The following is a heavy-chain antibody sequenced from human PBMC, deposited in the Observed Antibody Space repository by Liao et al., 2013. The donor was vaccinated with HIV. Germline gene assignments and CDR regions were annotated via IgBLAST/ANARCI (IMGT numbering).Heavy chain of an antibody. J-gene: IGHJ3*02. CDR1: GGSISSYY. CDR2: IYTSGST. Sequence: QVQLQESGPGLVKPSETLSLTCTVSGGSISSYYWSWIRQPAGKGLEWIGRIYTSGSTNYNPSLKSRVTMSVDTSKNQFSLKLSSVTAADTAVYYCARVLGGYYYDSSGYYPDAFDIWGQGTMVTVSS. D-gene: IGHD3-22*01. CDR3: ARVLGGYYYDSSGYYPDAFDI. V-gene: IGHV4-4*07.